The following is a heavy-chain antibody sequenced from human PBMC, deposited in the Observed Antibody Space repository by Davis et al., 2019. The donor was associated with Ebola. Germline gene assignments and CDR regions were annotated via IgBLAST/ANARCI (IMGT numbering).Heavy chain of an antibody. J-gene: IGHJ4*02. Sequence: PGGSLRLSCAASGFTFSVNAMHWVRQAPGKGLEWVAVLSYEGSNKYYAHSVKGRFTISRDNSENTLFLQMDSLTPEDTAVYYCARVRVGFLEWLQDYWGQGTLVTVSS. CDR1: GFTFSVNA. CDR2: LSYEGSNK. V-gene: IGHV3-30-3*01. D-gene: IGHD3-3*01. CDR3: ARVRVGFLEWLQDY.